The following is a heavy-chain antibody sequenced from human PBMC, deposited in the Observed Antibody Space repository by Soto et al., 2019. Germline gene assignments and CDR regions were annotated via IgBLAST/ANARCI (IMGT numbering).Heavy chain of an antibody. CDR3: ARNRLGNIDY. Sequence: QLQLQESGSRLVKPSQTLSLICDVSGGSIGSGGHSWRWIRQPPGKGLEWIGYIYHSGSTYYHPSLKSRVTIAIDRSKNQFSLKLNSVTAADTAVYYCARNRLGNIDYWGQGTLVTVSS. J-gene: IGHJ4*02. D-gene: IGHD4-17*01. V-gene: IGHV4-30-2*01. CDR2: IYHSGST. CDR1: GGSIGSGGHS.